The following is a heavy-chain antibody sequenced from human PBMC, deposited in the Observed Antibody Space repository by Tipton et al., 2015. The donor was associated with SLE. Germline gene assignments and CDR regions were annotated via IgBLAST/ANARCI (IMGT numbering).Heavy chain of an antibody. D-gene: IGHD5/OR15-5a*01. CDR3: AKGGSVYDFYFDY. V-gene: IGHV3-23*01. CDR1: DYSIRSNY. Sequence: SLRLSCVVSDYSIRSNYFWAWIRQPPGKGLEWVSAISGSGGSTYYADSVKGRFTISRDNSKNTLYLQMNSLRAEDTAVYYCAKGGSVYDFYFDYWGQGTLVTVSS. CDR2: ISGSGGST. J-gene: IGHJ4*02.